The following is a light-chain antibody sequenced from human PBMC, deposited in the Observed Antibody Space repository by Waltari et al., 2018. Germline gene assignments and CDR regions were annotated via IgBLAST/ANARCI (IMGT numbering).Light chain of an antibody. V-gene: IGLV2-23*02. Sequence: QSALTQPASVSGSPGQSIPISCTGRRSDVGSSNLVSWYLQPPGKAPKLIIYEVSKRPSGVSNRFSGSKSGNTASLTISGLQAEDEADYYCYSYAGGSVFGTGTKVTVL. J-gene: IGLJ1*01. CDR1: RSDVGSSNL. CDR2: EVS. CDR3: YSYAGGSV.